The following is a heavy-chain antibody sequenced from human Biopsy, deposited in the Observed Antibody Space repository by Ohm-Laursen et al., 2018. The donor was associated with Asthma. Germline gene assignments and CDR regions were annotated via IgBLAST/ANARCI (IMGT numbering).Heavy chain of an antibody. CDR2: IIPMLGTA. Sequence: SSEKVSCKASGGTFSTFSITWVRQAPGQGLEWMGGIIPMLGTANYAQKFQGRVTITADESTTTAYMELSSLRSEDTAFYFCATPPVGSISYFDSWGQGTLVTVSS. CDR3: ATPPVGSISYFDS. D-gene: IGHD1-26*01. CDR1: GGTFSTFS. V-gene: IGHV1-69*01. J-gene: IGHJ4*02.